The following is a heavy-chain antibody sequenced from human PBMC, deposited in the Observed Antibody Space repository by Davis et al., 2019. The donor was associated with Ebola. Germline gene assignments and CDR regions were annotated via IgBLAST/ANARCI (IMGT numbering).Heavy chain of an antibody. CDR1: GFTFSSYG. CDR3: ARGQGLFYDYSIDY. D-gene: IGHD4-11*01. J-gene: IGHJ4*02. Sequence: PGGSLRLSCAASGFTFSSYGMHWVRQAPGKGLEWVAVIWYDGSNKYYADSVKGRFTISRDNAKNTLYLQMNSLRAEDTAVYYCARGQGLFYDYSIDYWGQGTLVTVSS. CDR2: IWYDGSNK. V-gene: IGHV3-33*01.